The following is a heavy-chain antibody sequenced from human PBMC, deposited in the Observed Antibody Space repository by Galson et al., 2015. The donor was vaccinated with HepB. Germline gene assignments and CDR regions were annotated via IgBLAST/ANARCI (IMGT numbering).Heavy chain of an antibody. D-gene: IGHD6-13*01. J-gene: IGHJ4*02. CDR2: INEDGSTR. V-gene: IGHV3-74*01. CDR1: GVTFSRYW. CDR3: AKDHSGPDDY. Sequence: SLRLSCAASGVTFSRYWMHWVRQVPGKGLVWVSRINEDGSTRSYADSVRGRFTISRDNAKNMVYLQMNSLRVEDTAVYYCAKDHSGPDDYWGQGTLVTVSS.